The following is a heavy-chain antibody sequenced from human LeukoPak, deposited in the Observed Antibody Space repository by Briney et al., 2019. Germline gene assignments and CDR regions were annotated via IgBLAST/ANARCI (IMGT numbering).Heavy chain of an antibody. Sequence: GASVKVSCKASGYTFTRYGISWLRQAPGQGLEWMGWISPYNGDTNYALKLQGRVTMTTDTSTSTAYMELRSLRSDDTAVYYCARDVRSSGTYRFDPWGQGTLVTVSS. J-gene: IGHJ5*02. CDR3: ARDVRSSGTYRFDP. CDR1: GYTFTRYG. CDR2: ISPYNGDT. V-gene: IGHV1-18*01. D-gene: IGHD3-10*01.